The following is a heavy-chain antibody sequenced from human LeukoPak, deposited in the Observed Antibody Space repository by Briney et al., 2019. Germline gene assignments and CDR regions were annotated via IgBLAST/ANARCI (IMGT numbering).Heavy chain of an antibody. CDR3: AKSMVRRVIITFDY. V-gene: IGHV3-23*01. J-gene: IGHJ4*02. Sequence: GGSLRLSCAASGFTFSSYAMSWVRQAPGKGLEWVSAISGSGGSTYYADCVKGRFTISRDNSKNTLYLQMNSLRAEDTAVYYCAKSMVRRVIITFDYWGQGTLVTVSS. D-gene: IGHD3-10*01. CDR2: ISGSGGST. CDR1: GFTFSSYA.